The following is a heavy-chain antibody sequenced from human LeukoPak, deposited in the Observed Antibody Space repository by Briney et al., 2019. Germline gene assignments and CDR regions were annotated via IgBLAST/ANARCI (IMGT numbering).Heavy chain of an antibody. D-gene: IGHD3-3*01. Sequence: SETLSLTCTVSGGSISSYYWSWIRQPPGKGLEWIGYIYYSGSTNYNPSLKSRVTISVDTSKNQFSLKLSSVTAADTAVYYCARGNPSYYDFWCGYYIYYYGMDVWGQGTTVTVSS. J-gene: IGHJ6*02. CDR3: ARGNPSYYDFWCGYYIYYYGMDV. CDR2: IYYSGST. V-gene: IGHV4-59*01. CDR1: GGSISSYY.